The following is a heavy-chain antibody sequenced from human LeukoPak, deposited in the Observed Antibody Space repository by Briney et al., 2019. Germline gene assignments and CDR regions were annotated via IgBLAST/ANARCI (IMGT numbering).Heavy chain of an antibody. D-gene: IGHD7-27*01. J-gene: IGHJ4*02. CDR3: VRAGELDY. CDR2: INPKSGGT. Sequence: ASVKVSCKASGYTFTDYYMNWVRQAPGQGLEWMGWINPKSGGTKYAQKFQGRVTMTRDTSISTAYMELSILRSDDTPVYYCVRAGELDYWGQGTLVTVSS. CDR1: GYTFTDYY. V-gene: IGHV1-2*02.